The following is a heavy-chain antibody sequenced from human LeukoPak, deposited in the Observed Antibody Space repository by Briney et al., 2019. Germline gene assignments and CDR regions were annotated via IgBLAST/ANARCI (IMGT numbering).Heavy chain of an antibody. D-gene: IGHD1-26*01. V-gene: IGHV3-49*04. CDR3: TRDPRGSYGPDAFDI. Sequence: GASLQISCTASGFTIGDYAMSWVRQAPGKVLEWVGFIRSKAYGGTTEYAASVKGRFTISRDDSKSIAYLQMNSLKTEDRAVYYCTRDPRGSYGPDAFDIWGQGTMVTVSS. J-gene: IGHJ3*02. CDR2: IRSKAYGGTT. CDR1: GFTIGDYA.